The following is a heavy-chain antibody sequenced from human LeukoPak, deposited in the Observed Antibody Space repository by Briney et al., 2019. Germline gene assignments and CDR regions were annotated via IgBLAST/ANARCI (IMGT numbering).Heavy chain of an antibody. V-gene: IGHV4-34*01. Sequence: SETLSLTCTVSGGSISSYYWSWIRQPPGKGLEWIGEINHSGSTNYNPSLKSRVTISVDTSKNQFSLKLSSVTAADTAVYYCARVTRDMVRGVIYFDYWGQGTLVTVSS. CDR2: INHSGST. D-gene: IGHD3-10*01. CDR1: GGSISSYY. J-gene: IGHJ4*02. CDR3: ARVTRDMVRGVIYFDY.